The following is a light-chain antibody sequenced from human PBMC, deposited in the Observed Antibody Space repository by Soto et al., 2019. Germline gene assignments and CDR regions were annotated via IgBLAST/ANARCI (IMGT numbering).Light chain of an antibody. J-gene: IGKJ5*01. Sequence: EIILTQSPATLSLSPGERATLSCGASQSVSSSYVAWYQHRPGLAPRLLIHDASSRATGIPDRFSGTKSGTDFTLTIRSLEPEDAAVYYCQQYGSSPITFGQGTRLEI. CDR1: QSVSSSY. CDR3: QQYGSSPIT. V-gene: IGKV3D-20*01. CDR2: DAS.